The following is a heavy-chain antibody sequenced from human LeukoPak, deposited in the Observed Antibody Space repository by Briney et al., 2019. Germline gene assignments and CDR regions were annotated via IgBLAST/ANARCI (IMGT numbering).Heavy chain of an antibody. J-gene: IGHJ6*04. Sequence: GGSLRLSCATSGFNFNAYTMHWVRQAPGKGLEWVSFIRGAATTNYADSVKGRFTVSSDNSKNSLYLQMDSLRAEDTAVYYCAELGITMIGGVWGKGTTVTISS. V-gene: IGHV3-43*01. CDR1: GFNFNAYT. CDR3: AELGITMIGGV. D-gene: IGHD3-10*02. CDR2: IRGAATT.